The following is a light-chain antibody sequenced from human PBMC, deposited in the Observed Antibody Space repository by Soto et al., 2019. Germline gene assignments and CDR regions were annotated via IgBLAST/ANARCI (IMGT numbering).Light chain of an antibody. Sequence: QSVLTQPPSVSGAPGQRVTISCTGSSSNIGAGYDVHWYQQLPGTAPKLLIYGNSNRPSGVPARLSGSKSGTSASLAITGLQSEDEADYYCQSYDSSLRGSVFGGGTKVTVL. J-gene: IGLJ2*01. CDR1: SSNIGAGYD. CDR2: GNS. CDR3: QSYDSSLRGSV. V-gene: IGLV1-40*01.